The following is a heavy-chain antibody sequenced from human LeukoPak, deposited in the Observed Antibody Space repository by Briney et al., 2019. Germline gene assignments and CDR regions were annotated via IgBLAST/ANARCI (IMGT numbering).Heavy chain of an antibody. CDR3: AIRYCSSTSCPAHFQH. Sequence: SETLSLTCTVSGGSISSGGYYWSWIRQHPGKGLEWIGYIDYSGSTYYNPSLKSRVTISVDTSKNQFSLKLSSVTAADTSVYYCAIRYCSSTSCPAHFQHWGQGTLVTVSS. V-gene: IGHV4-31*03. D-gene: IGHD2-2*01. J-gene: IGHJ1*01. CDR1: GGSISSGGYY. CDR2: IDYSGST.